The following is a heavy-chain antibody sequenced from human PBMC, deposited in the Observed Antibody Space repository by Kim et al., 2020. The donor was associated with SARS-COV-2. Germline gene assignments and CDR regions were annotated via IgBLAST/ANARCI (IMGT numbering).Heavy chain of an antibody. Sequence: SETLSLTCTVSGGSISSGGYYWSWIRQHPGKGLEWIGYIYYSGSTYYNPSLKSRVTISVDTSKNQFSLKLSSVTAADTAVYYCARDSYSYYYYHGMDVWGQGTTVTVSS. CDR3: ARDSYSYYYYHGMDV. D-gene: IGHD2-15*01. CDR1: GGSISSGGYY. CDR2: IYYSGST. J-gene: IGHJ6*02. V-gene: IGHV4-31*03.